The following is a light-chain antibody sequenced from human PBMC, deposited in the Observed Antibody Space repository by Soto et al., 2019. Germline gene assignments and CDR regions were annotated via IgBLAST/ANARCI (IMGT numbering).Light chain of an antibody. V-gene: IGLV4-69*01. CDR2: FNSDGSH. CDR1: SGHSSYA. J-gene: IGLJ2*01. Sequence: QAVVTQSPSASASLGASVKLTCTLSSGHSSYAIAWHQQQPEKGPRYLMKFNSDGSHSKGDGIPDRFSGSTSGAERYLTISSLQSEDEADYYCQTWDTGIVVFGGGTKLTVL. CDR3: QTWDTGIVV.